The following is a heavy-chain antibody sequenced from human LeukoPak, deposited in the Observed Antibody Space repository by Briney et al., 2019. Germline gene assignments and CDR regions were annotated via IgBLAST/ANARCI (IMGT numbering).Heavy chain of an antibody. CDR2: IIPIFGTA. CDR3: AWSRSTYYDFWSGPPLMDV. CDR1: GGTFSSYA. Sequence: SVKVSCKASGGTFSSYAISWVRQAPGQGLEWMGGIIPIFGTANYAQKFQGRVTITADKSTSTAYMELSSLRSEDTAVYYCAWSRSTYYDFWSGPPLMDVWGKGTTVTVSS. J-gene: IGHJ6*03. V-gene: IGHV1-69*06. D-gene: IGHD3-3*01.